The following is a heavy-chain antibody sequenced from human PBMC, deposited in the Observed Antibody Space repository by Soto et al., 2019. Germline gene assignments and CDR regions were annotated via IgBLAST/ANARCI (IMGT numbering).Heavy chain of an antibody. J-gene: IGHJ4*02. CDR1: GFTVSDNY. D-gene: IGHD6-19*01. Sequence: GGSLRLSCAASGFTVSDNYMSWVRQTPGKGLEWVSVIYSGGSTYYADSVKGRFTISRDNSKNTLYLQMNSLRAEDTALYYCASRYSTGWYAFWGQGTLVTVSS. V-gene: IGHV3-66*01. CDR2: IYSGGST. CDR3: ASRYSTGWYAF.